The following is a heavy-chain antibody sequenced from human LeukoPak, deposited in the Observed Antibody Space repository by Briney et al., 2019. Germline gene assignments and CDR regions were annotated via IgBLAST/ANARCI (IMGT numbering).Heavy chain of an antibody. CDR3: ARDGDSSSWYGETYYYYGMDV. CDR2: ISAYNGNT. Sequence: ASVKVSFKASGYTFTSYGISWVRQAPGQGLEWMGWISAYNGNTNYAQKLQGRVTMTTDTSTSTAYMELRSLRSDDTAVYYCARDGDSSSWYGETYYYYGMDVWGQGTTVTVSS. V-gene: IGHV1-18*01. CDR1: GYTFTSYG. J-gene: IGHJ6*02. D-gene: IGHD6-13*01.